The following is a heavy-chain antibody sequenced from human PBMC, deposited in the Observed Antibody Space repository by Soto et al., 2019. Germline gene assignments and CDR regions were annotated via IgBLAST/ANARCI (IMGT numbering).Heavy chain of an antibody. V-gene: IGHV1-69*12. CDR1: GGTFSSYA. CDR2: IIPIFGTA. CDR3: ARHVPAVGYYYGMDV. J-gene: IGHJ6*02. D-gene: IGHD2-2*01. Sequence: QVQLVQSGAEVKKPGSSVKVSCKASGGTFSSYAISWVRQAPGQGLEWMGGIIPIFGTADYAQKFQGTVTITADESTSTADMELRSLRSEDTAVYYCARHVPAVGYYYGMDVWGQGATVTVSS.